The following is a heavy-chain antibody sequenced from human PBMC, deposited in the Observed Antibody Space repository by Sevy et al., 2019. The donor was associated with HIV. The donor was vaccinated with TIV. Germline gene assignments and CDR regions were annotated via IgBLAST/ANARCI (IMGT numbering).Heavy chain of an antibody. CDR2: IYPGDSDT. V-gene: IGHV5-51*01. CDR3: ARQSDIVVVPAAIEAFDI. Sequence: HGESLKISCKGSGYSFTSYWIGWVRQMPGKGLEWMGIIYPGDSDTRYSPSFQGQVTISADKSISTAYLQWSSLKASDTAMYYCARQSDIVVVPAAIEAFDIWGQGTMVTVSS. CDR1: GYSFTSYW. D-gene: IGHD2-2*01. J-gene: IGHJ3*02.